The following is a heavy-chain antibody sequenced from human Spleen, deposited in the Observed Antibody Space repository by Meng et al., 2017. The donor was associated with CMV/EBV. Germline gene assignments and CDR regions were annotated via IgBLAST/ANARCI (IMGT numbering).Heavy chain of an antibody. CDR1: GDSISGSAYY. D-gene: IGHD2/OR15-2a*01. V-gene: IGHV4-39*07. J-gene: IGHJ5*02. CDR3: ARDLTISTYSWFDP. CDR2: IYYSGSP. Sequence: SETLSLTCTVSGDSISGSAYYWGWIRQPPGKGLEWIGSIYYSGSPYYSPSLKSRVSMSVDTSKNQFSLNLTSVTAADTAVYFCARDLTISTYSWFDPWGQGILVTVSS.